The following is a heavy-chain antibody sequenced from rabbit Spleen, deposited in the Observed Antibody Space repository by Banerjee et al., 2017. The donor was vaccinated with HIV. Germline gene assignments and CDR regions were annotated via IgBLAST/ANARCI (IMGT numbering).Heavy chain of an antibody. V-gene: IGHV1S40*01. CDR1: GFSFSNRHW. D-gene: IGHD7-1*01. Sequence: QSLEESGGDLVKPGASLTLTCTASGFSFSNRHWICWVRQAPGKGLEWIACIYTGSSGNTYYASWAKGRFTISKTSSTTVTLQMTRLTAADTATYFCARGDPAYSGASELWGPGTLVTVS. CDR2: IYTGSSGNT. CDR3: ARGDPAYSGASEL. J-gene: IGHJ4*01.